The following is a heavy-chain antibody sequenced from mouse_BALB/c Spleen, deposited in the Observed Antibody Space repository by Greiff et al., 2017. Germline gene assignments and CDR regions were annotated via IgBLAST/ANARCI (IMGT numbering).Heavy chain of an antibody. CDR3: ARDSPISMDY. CDR2: ISTYYGDA. Sequence: VQLVESGAELVRPGVSVKISCKGSGYTFTDYAMHWVKQSHAKSLEWIGVISTYYGDASYNQKFKGKATMTVDKSSSTAYMELARLTSEDSAIYYCARDSPISMDYWGQGTSVTVSS. CDR1: GYTFTDYA. J-gene: IGHJ4*01. V-gene: IGHV1S137*01. D-gene: IGHD1-3*01.